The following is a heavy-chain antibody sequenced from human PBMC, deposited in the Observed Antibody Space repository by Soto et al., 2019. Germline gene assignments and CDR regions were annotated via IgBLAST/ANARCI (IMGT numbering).Heavy chain of an antibody. CDR2: IKQDGSEK. V-gene: IGHV3-7*01. CDR3: AAGTTSPYYYYYYMDV. CDR1: GFTFSSYW. Sequence: GGSLRLSCAASGFTFSSYWMSWVRQAPGKGLEWVANIKQDGSEKYYVDSVKGRFTSSRDNAKNSLYLQMNSLRAEDTAVYYCAAGTTSPYYYYYYMDVWGKGTTVTVSS. J-gene: IGHJ6*03. D-gene: IGHD1-7*01.